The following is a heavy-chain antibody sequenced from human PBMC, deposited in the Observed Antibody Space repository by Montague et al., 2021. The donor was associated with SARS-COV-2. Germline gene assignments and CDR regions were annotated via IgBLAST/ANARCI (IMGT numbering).Heavy chain of an antibody. Sequence: SETLSLTYTVSGGSISSYYWSWIRQPAGKGLEWIGLIYTSGSTNYNPCLKSRVTMSLDTSKNQFSLKLRSVTAADTAVYYCARGSFGMGAFDIWGQGTMVTVSS. V-gene: IGHV4-4*07. D-gene: IGHD1-14*01. CDR3: ARGSFGMGAFDI. CDR2: IYTSGST. J-gene: IGHJ3*02. CDR1: GGSISSYY.